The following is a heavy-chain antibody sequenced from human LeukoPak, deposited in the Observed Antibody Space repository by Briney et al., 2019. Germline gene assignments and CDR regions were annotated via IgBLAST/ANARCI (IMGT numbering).Heavy chain of an antibody. CDR3: ARVLISGAYTFDY. Sequence: SGGSLRLACAASGFTLSSFSMNWVRQAPGKGLEWVSYISSTGILYYADSVKGRFTISRDNAKNSLYLQMNSLRDEDTAVYYCARVLISGAYTFDYWGQGTLVTVSS. V-gene: IGHV3-48*02. D-gene: IGHD1-26*01. CDR2: ISSTGIL. CDR1: GFTLSSFS. J-gene: IGHJ4*02.